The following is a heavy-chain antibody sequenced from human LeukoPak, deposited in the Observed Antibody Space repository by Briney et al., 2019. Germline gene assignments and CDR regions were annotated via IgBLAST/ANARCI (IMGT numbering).Heavy chain of an antibody. D-gene: IGHD4-17*01. V-gene: IGHV3-74*01. CDR3: ARAVVDNYGDPYFDY. Sequence: GRSLRLSCAASGFTFSSYWMHWVRQAPGKGLVWVSRINSDGSSTSYADSVKGRFTISRDNAKNALYLQMNSLRAEDTAVYYCARAVVDNYGDPYFDYWGQGTLVTVSS. CDR1: GFTFSSYW. J-gene: IGHJ4*02. CDR2: INSDGSST.